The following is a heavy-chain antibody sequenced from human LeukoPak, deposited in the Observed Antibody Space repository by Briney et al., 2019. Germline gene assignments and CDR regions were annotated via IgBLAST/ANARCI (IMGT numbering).Heavy chain of an antibody. D-gene: IGHD6-19*01. CDR1: GGSMSSVSNF. CDR3: ARDYSSGWYTIDAFDI. V-gene: IGHV4-61*02. J-gene: IGHJ3*02. CDR2: IHTSGNP. Sequence: SETLSLTCTVSGGSMSSVSNFWSWIRQPAGKGLEWIGRIHTSGNPNYNPSLKSRVTISVDTSKNQFSLKLSSVTAADTAVYYCARDYSSGWYTIDAFDIWGQGTMVTVSS.